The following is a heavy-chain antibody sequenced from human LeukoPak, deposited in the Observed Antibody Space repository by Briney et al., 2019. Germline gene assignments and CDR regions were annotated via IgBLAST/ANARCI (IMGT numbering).Heavy chain of an antibody. CDR1: GFTVSSNY. J-gene: IGHJ3*02. Sequence: PGGSLRLSCAASGFTVSSNYMSWVRQAPGKGLEWVSVIYRGGSTYYADSVKGRFTISRDNSKNTLYLQMNSLRAEDTAVYYCAGAIYGDYVGAFDIWGQGTMVTVSS. CDR2: IYRGGST. CDR3: AGAIYGDYVGAFDI. D-gene: IGHD4-17*01. V-gene: IGHV3-53*01.